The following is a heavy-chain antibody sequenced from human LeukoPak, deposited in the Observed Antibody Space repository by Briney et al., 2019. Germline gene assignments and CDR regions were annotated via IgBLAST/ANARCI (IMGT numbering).Heavy chain of an antibody. V-gene: IGHV3-48*04. CDR2: ISSTGGTI. Sequence: GRSLRLSCAASGFTFSSYGMHWVRQAPGKGLEWVSYISSTGGTIYYADSMKGRFTISRDNAKNSLYLQMNSLRAEDTAVYYCASLPKFGLRYSSSPPVEYWGQGTLVTVSS. CDR1: GFTFSSYG. D-gene: IGHD6-6*01. CDR3: ASLPKFGLRYSSSPPVEY. J-gene: IGHJ4*02.